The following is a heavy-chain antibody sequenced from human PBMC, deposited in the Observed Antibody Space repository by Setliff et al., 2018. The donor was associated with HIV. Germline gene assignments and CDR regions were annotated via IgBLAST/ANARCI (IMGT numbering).Heavy chain of an antibody. D-gene: IGHD4-17*01. CDR3: AKGAGFYGDYTFDY. J-gene: IGHJ4*02. CDR1: GASITSHY. Sequence: PSETLSLTCTVSGASITSHYWSWIRQSPGRELEWIGYIYSTGSTNYNPSLQSRVSISMEASKNKFSLKVTSVTSADTAVYYCAKGAGFYGDYTFDYWGQGNLVTVSS. CDR2: IYSTGST. V-gene: IGHV4-59*11.